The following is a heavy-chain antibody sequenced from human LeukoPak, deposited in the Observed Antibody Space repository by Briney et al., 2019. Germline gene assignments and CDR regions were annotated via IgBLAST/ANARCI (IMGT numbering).Heavy chain of an antibody. CDR3: ARGPLGTNWFDP. J-gene: IGHJ5*02. CDR1: GGSISSSSYY. D-gene: IGHD7-27*01. CDR2: IYYSGST. V-gene: IGHV4-39*01. Sequence: SETLSLTCTVSGGSISSSSYYWSWIRQPPGTGLEWIGSIYYSGSTYYNPSLKSRVTISVDTSKNQFSLKLSSVTAADTAVYYCARGPLGTNWFDPWGQGTLVTVSS.